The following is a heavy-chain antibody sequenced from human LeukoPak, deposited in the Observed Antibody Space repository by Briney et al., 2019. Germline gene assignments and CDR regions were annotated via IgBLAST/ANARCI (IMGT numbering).Heavy chain of an antibody. D-gene: IGHD1-26*01. CDR2: ISSSSDYI. CDR1: GFTFNIYS. Sequence: GGSPRLSCAASGFTFNIYSMNWVRQAPGKGLEWVSSISSSSDYIYYADSVKGRFTISRDNARNSLYLQMSSLRAEDTAVYYCARKLGKWERLSPFDYWGQGTLVTVSS. J-gene: IGHJ4*02. CDR3: ARKLGKWERLSPFDY. V-gene: IGHV3-21*01.